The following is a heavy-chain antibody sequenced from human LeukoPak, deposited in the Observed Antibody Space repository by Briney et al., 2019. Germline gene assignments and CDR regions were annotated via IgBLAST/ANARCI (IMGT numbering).Heavy chain of an antibody. J-gene: IGHJ4*02. CDR3: AKNDWNAMYYFDY. CDR2: INSGGTTM. V-gene: IGHV3-48*03. CDR1: GFAFISSE. D-gene: IGHD1-1*01. Sequence: GGSLRLSCAASGFAFISSEMNWVRQAPGKGLEWVSHINSGGTTMYNADAVKGRFTISRDNSKNTLYLQMNSLRAEDTAVYYCAKNDWNAMYYFDYWGQGTLVTVSS.